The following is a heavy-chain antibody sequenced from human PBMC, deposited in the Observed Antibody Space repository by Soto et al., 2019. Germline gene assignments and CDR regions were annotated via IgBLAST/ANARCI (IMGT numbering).Heavy chain of an antibody. Sequence: GGSLRLSCATSGFPVSDYYMSWIRQAPGKGLEWLSHISPKSTYTNYADSVKGRFTISRDNTKSSLFLQMNSLGVEDTAVYYCARGGGGGLFEHWGQGVLVTVSS. D-gene: IGHD2-21*01. CDR3: ARGGGGGLFEH. CDR1: GFPVSDYY. CDR2: ISPKSTYT. V-gene: IGHV3-11*06. J-gene: IGHJ4*02.